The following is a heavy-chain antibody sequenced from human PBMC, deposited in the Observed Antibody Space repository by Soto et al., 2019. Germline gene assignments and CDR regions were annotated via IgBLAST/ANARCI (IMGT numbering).Heavy chain of an antibody. CDR3: GHGSGSYYSFYGMDV. CDR1: GGPISSNIYY. Sequence: SETLSLTCTVSGGPISSNIYYWGWLRQPPGKGLEWIGSIYYSGNTYYNASLKSRVTISVDTSKNQFSLKLSSVTAADTAVYYCGHGSGSYYSFYGMDVWGQGTTVTVSS. V-gene: IGHV4-39*01. J-gene: IGHJ6*02. CDR2: IYYSGNT. D-gene: IGHD3-10*01.